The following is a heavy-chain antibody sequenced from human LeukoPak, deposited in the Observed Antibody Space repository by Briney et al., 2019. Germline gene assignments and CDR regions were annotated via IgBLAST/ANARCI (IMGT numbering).Heavy chain of an antibody. V-gene: IGHV1-69*05. CDR1: GGTFSSYA. CDR3: ARVLGRDIVATSSSDY. J-gene: IGHJ4*02. D-gene: IGHD5-12*01. Sequence: SVKVSCKASGGTFSSYAISWVRQAPGQGLEWMGRIIPIFGTANYAQKLQGRVTMTTDTSTSTAYMELRSLRSDDTAVYYCARVLGRDIVATSSSDYWGQGTLVTVSS. CDR2: IIPIFGTA.